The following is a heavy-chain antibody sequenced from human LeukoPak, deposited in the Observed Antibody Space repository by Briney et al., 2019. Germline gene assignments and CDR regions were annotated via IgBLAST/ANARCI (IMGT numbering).Heavy chain of an antibody. CDR1: GFTFSDAW. J-gene: IGHJ4*02. CDR2: IRSKTDGGTA. Sequence: GGSLRLSCAASGFTFSDAWMSWVRQAPGKGLEWVGRIRSKTDGGTADHAAPVKGRFTMSGDDSKNTMYLQMNSLKAEDTAVYYCTTDSGAYDYNYWGQGTLVTVSS. D-gene: IGHD5-12*01. V-gene: IGHV3-15*01. CDR3: TTDSGAYDYNY.